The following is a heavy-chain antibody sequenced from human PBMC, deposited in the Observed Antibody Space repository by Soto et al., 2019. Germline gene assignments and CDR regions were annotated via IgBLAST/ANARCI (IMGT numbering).Heavy chain of an antibody. V-gene: IGHV1-18*04. J-gene: IGHJ4*02. CDR1: GYAFTSYG. D-gene: IGHD6-6*01. CDR2: ISAYNGNT. Sequence: QVQLVQSGAEVKEPGASVKVSCKASGYAFTSYGISWVRQAPGQGLEWMGWISAYNGNTNYAQKLQGRVTMNPDTSTSTAYMELRSLRSDDTAVYYCARDQRQLGAVDYWGQGTLVTVSS. CDR3: ARDQRQLGAVDY.